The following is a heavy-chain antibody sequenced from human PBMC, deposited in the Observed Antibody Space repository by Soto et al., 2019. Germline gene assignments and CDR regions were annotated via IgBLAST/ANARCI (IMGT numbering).Heavy chain of an antibody. J-gene: IGHJ4*02. CDR2: VFSTDEK. Sequence: QVTLTESGPVLVKPTETLTLTCNVSGFSLSDARMAVSWFRQPPGKALELLAHVFSTDEKSYRPSLTSRLTISKDTSKSQVVLKLTNMNPVDTATYYCARTTSNIAVAGPEFDYWGQGIPVTVSS. CDR3: ARTTSNIAVAGPEFDY. D-gene: IGHD6-19*01. V-gene: IGHV2-26*01. CDR1: GFSLSDARMA.